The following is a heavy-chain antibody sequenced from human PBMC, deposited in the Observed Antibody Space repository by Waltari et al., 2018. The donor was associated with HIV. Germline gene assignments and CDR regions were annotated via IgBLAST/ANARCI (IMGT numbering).Heavy chain of an antibody. V-gene: IGHV4-4*07. CDR2: IYTSGST. CDR3: ARGTYYFDTSSGYPPLDL. D-gene: IGHD3-22*01. CDR1: GGSINSHY. Sequence: QVQLQQSGPRLMKPSETLSLTCIVSGGSINSHYWNWLRQPAGKALEWIGRIYTSGSTKYNPSLKSRVSMSIATSKNQFSLNLTSVTAADTAVYYCARGTYYFDTSSGYPPLDLWGRGTLVTVSS. J-gene: IGHJ2*01.